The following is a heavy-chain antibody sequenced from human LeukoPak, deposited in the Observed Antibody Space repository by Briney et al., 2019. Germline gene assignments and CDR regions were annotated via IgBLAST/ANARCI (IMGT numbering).Heavy chain of an antibody. CDR1: GGSISSGDYY. V-gene: IGHV4-61*08. CDR3: ASSPNTYYYDSSGYYYAPFGY. J-gene: IGHJ4*02. D-gene: IGHD3-22*01. Sequence: SETLSLTCTVSGGSISSGDYYWSWIRQPPGKGLEWIGYIYYSGSTNYNPSLKSRVTISVDTSKNQFSLKLSSVTAADTAVYYCASSPNTYYYDSSGYYYAPFGYWGQGTLVTVSS. CDR2: IYYSGST.